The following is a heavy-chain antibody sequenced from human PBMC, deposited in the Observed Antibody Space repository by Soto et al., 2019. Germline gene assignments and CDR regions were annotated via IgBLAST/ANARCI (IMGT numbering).Heavy chain of an antibody. V-gene: IGHV4-59*01. Sequence: QVQLQESGPGLMKPSETLSLTCTVSGGSISPYDWSWIRQPPGKGLEWIGYIYYGGNTNYNPSLKSRITISVDTSKNQFSLKLSSVTAADTAVYYCARGEAYLDYWGQGTLVTVSS. CDR2: IYYGGNT. J-gene: IGHJ4*02. CDR3: ARGEAYLDY. CDR1: GGSISPYD.